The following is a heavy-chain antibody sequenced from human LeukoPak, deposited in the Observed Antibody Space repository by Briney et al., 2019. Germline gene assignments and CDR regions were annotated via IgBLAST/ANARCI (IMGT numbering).Heavy chain of an antibody. V-gene: IGHV3-23*01. D-gene: IGHD3-16*01. CDR2: ISPSGGIT. CDR1: GFTFSSHG. J-gene: IGHJ1*01. Sequence: GGSLRLSCAASGFTFSSHGMNWVRQAPGKGLEWVSGISPSGGITYYADSVKGRFTISRDNSKNTVSLQMNSLRGEDTAVYYCAKDDAWGRYKDWGQGTLVTVSS. CDR3: AKDDAWGRYKD.